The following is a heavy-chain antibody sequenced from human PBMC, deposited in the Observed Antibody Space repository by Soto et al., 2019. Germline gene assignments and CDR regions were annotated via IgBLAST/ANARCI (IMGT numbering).Heavy chain of an antibody. Sequence: SETLSLTCAVYGGSFSGYYWSWIRQPPGKGLEWIGEINHSGSTNYNPSLKGRVTISVDTSKNQFSLKLSSVTAADTAVYYCARGYYDFWSGYYATYYYYGMDVWGQGTTVTV. CDR1: GGSFSGYY. V-gene: IGHV4-34*01. CDR2: INHSGST. CDR3: ARGYYDFWSGYYATYYYYGMDV. J-gene: IGHJ6*02. D-gene: IGHD3-3*01.